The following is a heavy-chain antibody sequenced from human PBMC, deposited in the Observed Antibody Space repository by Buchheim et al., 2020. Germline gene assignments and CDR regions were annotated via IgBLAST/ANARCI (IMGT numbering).Heavy chain of an antibody. Sequence: QVQLVQSGAEVKKPGASVKVSCKASGYTFTSYYMHWVRQAPGQGLEWMGIINPSGGSKSYAQKFQGRVTMTRETSTTTVYMELSSLRSEDTAVYYCARANYDSSGYYSPNHYFDYWGQGTL. V-gene: IGHV1-46*01. CDR1: GYTFTSYY. CDR2: INPSGGSK. D-gene: IGHD3-22*01. J-gene: IGHJ4*02. CDR3: ARANYDSSGYYSPNHYFDY.